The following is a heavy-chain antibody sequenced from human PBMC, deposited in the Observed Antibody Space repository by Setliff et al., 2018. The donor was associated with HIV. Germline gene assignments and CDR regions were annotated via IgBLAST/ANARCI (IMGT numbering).Heavy chain of an antibody. Sequence: ASVKVSCKASGYTFSSYGISGVRQAPGQGLEWMGWINPYSGKTKYAQNLQGRVTMTTDTSTSTADMELRSLRSDDTAMYYCARERPYCSGGSCYGLNYFDCWGQGTLVTVSS. CDR2: INPYSGKT. CDR3: ARERPYCSGGSCYGLNYFDC. J-gene: IGHJ4*02. V-gene: IGHV1-18*04. CDR1: GYTFSSYG. D-gene: IGHD2-15*01.